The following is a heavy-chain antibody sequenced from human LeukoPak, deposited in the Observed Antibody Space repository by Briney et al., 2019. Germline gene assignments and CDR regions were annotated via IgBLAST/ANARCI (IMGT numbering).Heavy chain of an antibody. Sequence: SETLSLTCAVYGGSFSGYYWSWIRQPPGKGLEWIGEINHSGSTNYNPSLKSRVTISVDTSKNQFSLELSSVTAADTAVYYCASLLVRGVKRYYGMNVWGKGTTVTVSS. CDR3: ASLLVRGVKRYYGMNV. D-gene: IGHD3-10*01. V-gene: IGHV4-34*01. CDR1: GGSFSGYY. J-gene: IGHJ6*04. CDR2: INHSGST.